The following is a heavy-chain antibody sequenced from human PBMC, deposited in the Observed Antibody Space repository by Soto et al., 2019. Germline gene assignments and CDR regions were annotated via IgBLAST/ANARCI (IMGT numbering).Heavy chain of an antibody. CDR2: INHSGST. CDR3: AGGTTEVDY. CDR1: GGYFRDYY. V-gene: IGHV4-34*01. Sequence: SETLSLTCAVYGGYFRDYYWSWIRQPPGKGLEWIGEINHSGSTNYNPSLKSRVTISVDTSKNQFSLKLSSVTAADTAVYYCAGGTTEVDYWGQGALVTVSS. J-gene: IGHJ4*02. D-gene: IGHD1-1*01.